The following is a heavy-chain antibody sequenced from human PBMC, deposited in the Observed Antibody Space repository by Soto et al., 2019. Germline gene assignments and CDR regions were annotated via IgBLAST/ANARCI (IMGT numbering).Heavy chain of an antibody. D-gene: IGHD6-19*01. Sequence: SATLSLTCTVSGGSISSYYWSWIRQPPGKGLEWIGYIYYTGNTNYNPSLKSRVTISVDTSKNQFSLKLTSLTAADTAVYYCARARTSSAVDFDYWGQGTLVTVSS. V-gene: IGHV4-59*01. CDR1: GGSISSYY. J-gene: IGHJ4*02. CDR3: ARARTSSAVDFDY. CDR2: IYYTGNT.